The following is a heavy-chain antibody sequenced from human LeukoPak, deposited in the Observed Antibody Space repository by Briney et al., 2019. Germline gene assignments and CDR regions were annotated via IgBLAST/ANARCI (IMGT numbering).Heavy chain of an antibody. CDR2: IYFSGST. D-gene: IGHD3-3*01. CDR3: ARSYDTNFDY. Sequence: KPSETLSLTCTVSGGFIRSYYWSWIRQPPGKGLEWIGYIYFSGSTSYNPSLKSRVTISVDRSKNQFSLKLSSVAAADTAVYYCARSYDTNFDYWGQGTLVTVSS. CDR1: GGFIRSYY. J-gene: IGHJ4*02. V-gene: IGHV4-59*01.